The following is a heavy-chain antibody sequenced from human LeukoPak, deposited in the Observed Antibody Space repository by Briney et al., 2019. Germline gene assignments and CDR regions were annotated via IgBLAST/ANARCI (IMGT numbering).Heavy chain of an antibody. CDR3: ARGYYYDRSGSYFDY. CDR2: IIPIFGTA. Sequence: GASVKVSCKASGGAFSSYAISWVRQAPGQGLEWMGGIIPIFGTANYAQKFQGRVTITADKSTSTAYMELSSLRSEDTAVYYCARGYYYDRSGSYFDYWGQGTLVTVSS. D-gene: IGHD3-22*01. CDR1: GGAFSSYA. V-gene: IGHV1-69*06. J-gene: IGHJ4*02.